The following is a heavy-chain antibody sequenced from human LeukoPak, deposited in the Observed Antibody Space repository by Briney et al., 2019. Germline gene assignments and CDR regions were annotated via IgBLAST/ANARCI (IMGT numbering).Heavy chain of an antibody. Sequence: SETLSLTCTVSGGSISSYYWSWIRQPPGKGLEWIGFIYYSGSTKYNPSLKSRVTISVDTSKNQFSLKLSSVTAADTAVYYCAGHVGYDGSGSYLTYFDHWGQGTLVTVSS. J-gene: IGHJ4*02. CDR1: GGSISSYY. D-gene: IGHD3-10*01. CDR2: IYYSGST. V-gene: IGHV4-59*08. CDR3: AGHVGYDGSGSYLTYFDH.